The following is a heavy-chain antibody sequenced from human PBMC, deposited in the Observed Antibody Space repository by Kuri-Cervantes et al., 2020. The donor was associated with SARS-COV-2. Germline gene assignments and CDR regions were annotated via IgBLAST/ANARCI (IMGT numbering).Heavy chain of an antibody. J-gene: IGHJ6*03. Sequence: SLKISCAASGFTVDDYAMHWVRQAPGKGLEWVSGISWNSGSIGYADSVKGRFTISRDNSKNTLYLQMNSLRAEDTAVYYCAKPKPTFIVVPAASYYYMDVWGKGTTVTVSS. CDR1: GFTVDDYA. CDR2: ISWNSGSI. V-gene: IGHV3-9*01. CDR3: AKPKPTFIVVPAASYYYMDV. D-gene: IGHD2-2*01.